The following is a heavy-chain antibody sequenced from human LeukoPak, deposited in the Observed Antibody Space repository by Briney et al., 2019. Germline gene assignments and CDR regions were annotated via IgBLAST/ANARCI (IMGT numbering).Heavy chain of an antibody. V-gene: IGHV4-34*01. CDR3: ARVGYSSSYNWFDP. CDR2: INHSGST. Sequence: PSETLSLTCAVYGGSFSGYYWSWIRQPPGKGLVWIGEINHSGSTNYNPSLKSRVTISVDTSKNQFSLKLSSVTAADTAVYYCARVGYSSSYNWFDPWGQGTLVTDSS. CDR1: GGSFSGYY. J-gene: IGHJ5*02. D-gene: IGHD6-6*01.